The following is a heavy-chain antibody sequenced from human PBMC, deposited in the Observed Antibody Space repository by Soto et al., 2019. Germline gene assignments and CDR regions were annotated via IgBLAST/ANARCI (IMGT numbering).Heavy chain of an antibody. D-gene: IGHD5-12*01. J-gene: IGHJ4*02. CDR3: ARVISDYCCHFDY. V-gene: IGHV4-59*01. CDR2: IYYSGST. CDR1: GGSISSYY. Sequence: PSETLSLTCTVSGGSISSYYWSWIRQPPGKGLEWIGYIYYSGSTNYNPSLKSRVTISVDTSKNQFSLKLSSVTAADTAVYYCARVISDYCCHFDYWGQGTLVTVSS.